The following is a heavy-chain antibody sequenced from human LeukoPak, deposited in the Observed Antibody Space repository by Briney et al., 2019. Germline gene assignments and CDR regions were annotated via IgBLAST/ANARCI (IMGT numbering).Heavy chain of an antibody. CDR2: IYYSGST. Sequence: SETLSLTCTVSGDSVTSYYWSWIRQPPGKRLEWIGYIYYSGSTNYNPSLNSRVTISLDTSKNQFSLNLSSVTAADTAVYYCARRFDTSGWVDYWGQGTLVTVSS. V-gene: IGHV4-59*08. J-gene: IGHJ4*02. CDR1: GDSVTSYY. CDR3: ARRFDTSGWVDY. D-gene: IGHD6-19*01.